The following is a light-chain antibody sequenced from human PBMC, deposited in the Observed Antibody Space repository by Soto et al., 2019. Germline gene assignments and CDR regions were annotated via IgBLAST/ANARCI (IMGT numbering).Light chain of an antibody. Sequence: ESVLAQSPASLSLSPGERAALCGRASQSVSSDLAWYHQKPGQAPRLLIYGASTRATGIPARFSGSGSGTEFTLTINSLQSEDFAVYYRQQYNNWPRTFGQGTKVDIK. CDR2: GAS. CDR3: QQYNNWPRT. V-gene: IGKV3-15*01. CDR1: QSVSSD. J-gene: IGKJ1*01.